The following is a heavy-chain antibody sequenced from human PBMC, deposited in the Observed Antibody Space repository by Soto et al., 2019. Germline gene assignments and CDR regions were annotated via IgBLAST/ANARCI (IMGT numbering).Heavy chain of an antibody. Sequence: QVQLVQSGAEVKKPGSSVKVSCKASGGTFSSYTISWVRQAPGQGLEWMGRIIPLLGIANYAQKFQGRVTITADKSTGTAYMELSSLRSEDTAVYYCARGLNYDSISLDDYWGQGTLVTVSS. CDR3: ARGLNYDSISLDDY. J-gene: IGHJ4*02. CDR2: IIPLLGIA. CDR1: GGTFSSYT. V-gene: IGHV1-69*02. D-gene: IGHD3-22*01.